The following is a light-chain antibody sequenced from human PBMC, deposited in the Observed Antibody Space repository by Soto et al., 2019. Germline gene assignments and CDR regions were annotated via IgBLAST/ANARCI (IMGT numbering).Light chain of an antibody. Sequence: DIVLTQSRGPMSLSPVERATLSFRASQSVSSTYLAWYQQKPGQTPRLLIYGASSRATGIPDRFSGSGSGTDFTLTISRLEPEDFAVYYCQQYCSSGTFGQGTKVDI. V-gene: IGKV3-20*01. J-gene: IGKJ1*01. CDR3: QQYCSSGT. CDR2: GAS. CDR1: QSVSSTY.